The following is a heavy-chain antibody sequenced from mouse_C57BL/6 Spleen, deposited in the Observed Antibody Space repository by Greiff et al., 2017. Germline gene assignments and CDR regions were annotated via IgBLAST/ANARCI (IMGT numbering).Heavy chain of an antibody. D-gene: IGHD1-1*01. CDR2: IDPSDSYT. CDR1: GYTFTSYW. J-gene: IGHJ1*03. V-gene: IGHV1-69*01. Sequence: QVQLQQPGAELVMPGASVKLSCKASGYTFTSYWMHWVKQRPGQGLEWIGEIDPSDSYTNYNQKFKGKSTLTVDKSSSTAYMQLSSLTSEDSAVYYCARRGAVVAADWYFDVWGTGTTVTVSS. CDR3: ARRGAVVAADWYFDV.